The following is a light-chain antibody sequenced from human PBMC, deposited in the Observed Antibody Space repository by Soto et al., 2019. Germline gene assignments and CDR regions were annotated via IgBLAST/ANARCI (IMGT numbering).Light chain of an antibody. CDR1: SSDVGGYNY. Sequence: QSALTQPAYVSGSPGQSITISCTGTSSDVGGYNYVSWYQQHPGKAPKLMIYDVSNRPSGVSNRFSGSKSGNTASLTISGLQAEDEANYYCSSYTSSNTLVFGGWTKVTVL. CDR3: SSYTSSNTLV. J-gene: IGLJ2*01. CDR2: DVS. V-gene: IGLV2-14*01.